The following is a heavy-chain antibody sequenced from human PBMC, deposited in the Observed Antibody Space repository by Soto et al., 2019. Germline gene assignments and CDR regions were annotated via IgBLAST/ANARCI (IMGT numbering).Heavy chain of an antibody. CDR2: ISSSGSTI. Sequence: GGALRLSFAASGFPLSGYYMSLVRPAPGKGLEWVSYISSSGSTIYYADSVKGRFTISRDNAKNSLYLQMNSLRAEDTAVYYCARDPSAAQVTFDYWGQGTLVTVSS. CDR1: GFPLSGYY. D-gene: IGHD6-13*01. J-gene: IGHJ4*02. CDR3: ARDPSAAQVTFDY. V-gene: IGHV3-11*01.